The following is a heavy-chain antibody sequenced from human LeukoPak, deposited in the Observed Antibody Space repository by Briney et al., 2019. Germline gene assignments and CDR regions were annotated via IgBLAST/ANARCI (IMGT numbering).Heavy chain of an antibody. CDR1: GGSISSYY. Sequence: SETLSLTCTVSGGSISSYYWSWIRQPAGKGLEWIGRIYISGSTNYNPSLKRRVTMSVDTSKNQFSLKLSSVTAADTAVYYCARDRGTWNDDGFDYWGQGTLVTVSS. D-gene: IGHD1-1*01. J-gene: IGHJ4*02. CDR3: ARDRGTWNDDGFDY. CDR2: IYISGST. V-gene: IGHV4-4*07.